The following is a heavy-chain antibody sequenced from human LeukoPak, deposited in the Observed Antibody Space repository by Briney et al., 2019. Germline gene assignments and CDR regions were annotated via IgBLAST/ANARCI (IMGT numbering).Heavy chain of an antibody. D-gene: IGHD2-15*01. CDR3: ARDRSWPGYYGMDV. CDR2: VYYSGGT. J-gene: IGHJ6*02. CDR1: GGSISNYY. Sequence: SETLSLTCTVSGGSISNYYWSWIRQPPGKGLEWIGYVYYSGGTNYNPSLQSRVTISVDMSKNQFSLKLSSVTAADTAMYYCARDRSWPGYYGMDVWGQGTTVTVSS. V-gene: IGHV4-59*01.